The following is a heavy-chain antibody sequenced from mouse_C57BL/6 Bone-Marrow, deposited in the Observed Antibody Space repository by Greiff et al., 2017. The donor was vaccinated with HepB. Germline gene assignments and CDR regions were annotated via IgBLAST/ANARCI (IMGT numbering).Heavy chain of an antibody. CDR3: ARSNDGYSAWFAY. J-gene: IGHJ3*01. CDR1: GYSFTGYY. Sequence: EVQLQQSGPELVKPGASVKISCKASGYSFTGYYMNWVKQSPEKSLEWIGEINPSTGGTTYNQKFKAKATLTEDKSSSTAYMQLKSLTSEDSAVYYCARSNDGYSAWFAYWGQGTLVTVSA. CDR2: INPSTGGT. V-gene: IGHV1-42*01. D-gene: IGHD2-3*01.